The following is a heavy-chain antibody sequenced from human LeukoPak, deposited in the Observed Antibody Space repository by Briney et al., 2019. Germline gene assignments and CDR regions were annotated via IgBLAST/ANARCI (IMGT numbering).Heavy chain of an antibody. D-gene: IGHD3-3*01. CDR1: GGSFSGYY. CDR3: ASLDFWSGYFDY. CDR2: IYYSGST. J-gene: IGHJ4*02. Sequence: SETLSLTCAVYGGSFSGYYWSWIRQPPGKGLEWIGYIYYSGSTNYNPSLKSRVTISVDTSKNQFSLKLSSVTAADTAVYYCASLDFWSGYFDYWGQGTLVTVSS. V-gene: IGHV4-59*01.